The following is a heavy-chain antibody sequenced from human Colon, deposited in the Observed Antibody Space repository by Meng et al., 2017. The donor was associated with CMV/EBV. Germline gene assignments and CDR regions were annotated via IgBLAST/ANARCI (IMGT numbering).Heavy chain of an antibody. Sequence: TLSLSCTVSGGSMSGFYWTWVRQSPGKGLEWIGNIYHSGIANYNPSLKSRVTISIDTSKNQFSLKLSFVTAADTAVYYCVRSHGGYWGQGTLVTVSS. CDR1: GGSMSGFY. J-gene: IGHJ4*02. CDR3: VRSHGGY. V-gene: IGHV4-59*08. CDR2: IYHSGIA.